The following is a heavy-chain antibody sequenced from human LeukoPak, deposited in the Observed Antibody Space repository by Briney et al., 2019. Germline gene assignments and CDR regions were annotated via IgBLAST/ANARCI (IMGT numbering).Heavy chain of an antibody. D-gene: IGHD2-15*01. J-gene: IGHJ4*02. CDR1: GGSFSGYY. V-gene: IGHV4-34*01. Sequence: PSETLSLTCAVYGGSFSGYYWSWIRQPPGKGLEWIGEINHSGSTNYNPSLKSRVTISVDTSKNQFSLKLSSVTAADTAVYYCARGRYCGGGSCYDFDYWGQGTLVTVSS. CDR3: ARGRYCGGGSCYDFDY. CDR2: INHSGST.